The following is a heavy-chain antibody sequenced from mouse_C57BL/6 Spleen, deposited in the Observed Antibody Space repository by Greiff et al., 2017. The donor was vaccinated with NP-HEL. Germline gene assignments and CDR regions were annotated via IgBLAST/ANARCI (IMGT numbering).Heavy chain of an antibody. CDR2: IDPETGGT. CDR3: TRGGEGLRYFDV. V-gene: IGHV1-15*01. D-gene: IGHD1-3*01. CDR1: GYTFTDYE. Sequence: VQLQQSGAELVRPGASVTLSCKASGYTFTDYEMHWVKQTPVHGLEWIRAIDPETGGTAYNQKFKGKAILTADKSSSTAYMELRSLTSEDSAVYYCTRGGEGLRYFDVWGTGTTVTVSS. J-gene: IGHJ1*03.